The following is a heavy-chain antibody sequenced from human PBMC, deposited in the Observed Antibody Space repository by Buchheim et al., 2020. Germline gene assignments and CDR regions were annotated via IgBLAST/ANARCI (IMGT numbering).Heavy chain of an antibody. CDR3: ARGLCSSTSCYYYYYGMDV. D-gene: IGHD2-2*01. CDR1: GLTFSSYG. J-gene: IGHJ6*02. Sequence: QVQLVESGGGVVQPGRSLRLSCAASGLTFSSYGMHWVRQAPGKGLEWVAVIWYDGSNKYYADSVKGRLTISRDNSKNTLYLQMNSLRAEDTAVYFCARGLCSSTSCYYYYYGMDVWGQGTT. CDR2: IWYDGSNK. V-gene: IGHV3-33*01.